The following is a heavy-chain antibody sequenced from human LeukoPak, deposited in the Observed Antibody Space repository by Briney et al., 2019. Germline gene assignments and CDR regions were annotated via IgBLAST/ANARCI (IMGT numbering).Heavy chain of an antibody. Sequence: GGSLRLSCAASGFTLSDYYMSWIRQAPGKGLEWVSYISSSGSTVYYADPVKGRFTISRDNAKNSLYLQMNSLRAEDTAVYYCARARGYTSVGNYWGQGTLVTVSS. CDR2: ISSSGSTV. D-gene: IGHD5-18*01. CDR3: ARARGYTSVGNY. J-gene: IGHJ4*02. CDR1: GFTLSDYY. V-gene: IGHV3-11*04.